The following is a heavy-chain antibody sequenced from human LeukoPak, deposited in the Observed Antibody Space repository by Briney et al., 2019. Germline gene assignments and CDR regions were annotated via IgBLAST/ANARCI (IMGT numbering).Heavy chain of an antibody. CDR1: GYTFTSYD. CDR3: ARGGGRLRGITYNWFDP. Sequence: ASVQVSCKASGYTFTSYDINWVRQAAGRGLEGMGWMNPNSGNKGYAQKFQGRVTMTRNTSISTAYMELSSLRSEDTAVYYCARGGGRLRGITYNWFDPWGQGTLVTVSS. J-gene: IGHJ5*02. V-gene: IGHV1-8*01. CDR2: MNPNSGNK. D-gene: IGHD5-12*01.